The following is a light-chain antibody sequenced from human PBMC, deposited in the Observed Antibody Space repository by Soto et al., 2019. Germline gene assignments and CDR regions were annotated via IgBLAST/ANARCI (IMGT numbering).Light chain of an antibody. Sequence: QSALTQPASVSGSPGQSITISCTGTSSDIGGYILVSWYQQEPGKAPKLMIYEGSKRPSGVSNRFSGSKSGNTASLTISGLQAEDEAHYYCAAWDDSLSGRVFGGGTKLTVL. CDR1: SSDIGGYIL. CDR3: AAWDDSLSGRV. J-gene: IGLJ3*02. V-gene: IGLV2-23*01. CDR2: EGS.